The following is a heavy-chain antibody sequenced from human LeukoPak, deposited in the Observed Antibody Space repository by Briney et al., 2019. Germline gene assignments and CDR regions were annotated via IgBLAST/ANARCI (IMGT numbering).Heavy chain of an antibody. J-gene: IGHJ6*02. CDR3: ARQFQQAVGMGV. D-gene: IGHD6-13*01. CDR2: IIPILGIA. Sequence: SVKVSCKASGGTFSSYAISWVRQAPGQGLEWMGRIIPILGIANYAQKFQGRVTITADKSTSTAYMELSSLRSEDTAVYYCARQFQQAVGMGVWGQGTTVTVSS. V-gene: IGHV1-69*04. CDR1: GGTFSSYA.